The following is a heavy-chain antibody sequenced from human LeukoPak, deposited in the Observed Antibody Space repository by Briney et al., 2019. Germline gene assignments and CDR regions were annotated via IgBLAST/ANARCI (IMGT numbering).Heavy chain of an antibody. V-gene: IGHV1-2*02. J-gene: IGHJ4*02. CDR2: INPNSGGT. CDR3: ASSLLWFGELYSSVDY. D-gene: IGHD3-10*01. Sequence: ASVKVSCKASGYTFTGYYMHWVRQAPGQGLEWMGWINPNSGGTNYAQKFQGRVTMTRDTSISTAYMELSRLRSDDTAVYYCASSLLWFGELYSSVDYWGQGTLVTVSS. CDR1: GYTFTGYY.